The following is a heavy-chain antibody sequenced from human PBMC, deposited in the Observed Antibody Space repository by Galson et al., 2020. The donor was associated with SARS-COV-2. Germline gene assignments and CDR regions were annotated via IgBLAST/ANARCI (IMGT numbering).Heavy chain of an antibody. CDR2: ISSSGSTI. CDR3: ARDVYGDGYNMYYYYGMDV. Sequence: NSGGSLRLSCAASGFTFSDYYMSWIRQAPGKGLEWVSYISSSGSTIYYADSVKGRFTISRDNAKNSLYLPMNSMRAEDTAVYYGARDVYGDGYNMYYYYGMDVWGQGTTVTVSS. D-gene: IGHD5-12*01. J-gene: IGHJ6*02. CDR1: GFTFSDYY. V-gene: IGHV3-11*01.